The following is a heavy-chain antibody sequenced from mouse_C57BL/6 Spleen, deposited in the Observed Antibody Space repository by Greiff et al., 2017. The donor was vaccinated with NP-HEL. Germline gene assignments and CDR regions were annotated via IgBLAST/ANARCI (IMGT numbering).Heavy chain of an antibody. CDR2: IRNKANGYTT. CDR1: GFTFTDYY. J-gene: IGHJ2*01. V-gene: IGHV7-3*01. D-gene: IGHD1-1*01. Sequence: EVMLVESGGGLVQPGGSLSLSCAASGFTFTDYYMSWVRQPPGKALEWLGFIRNKANGYTTEYSASVKGRFTISRDNSQSILYLQMNALRAEDSATYYCARSITTVVADYWGQGTTLTVSS. CDR3: ARSITTVVADY.